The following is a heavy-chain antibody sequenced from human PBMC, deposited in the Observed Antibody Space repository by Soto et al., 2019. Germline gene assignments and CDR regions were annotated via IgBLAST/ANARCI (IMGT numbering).Heavy chain of an antibody. J-gene: IGHJ5*02. D-gene: IGHD3-10*01. Sequence: QVQLVQSGAEVKKPGASVKVSCKASGYTFTSYAMHWVRQAPGQRLEWMGWINAGNGNTKYSQKFQGRVTITRDTXXSXAXXEMSCLRSEDTAVYSRARGRVEYYGSGSYWSWFDPWGQGTLVTVSS. CDR3: ARGRVEYYGSGSYWSWFDP. V-gene: IGHV1-3*01. CDR2: INAGNGNT. CDR1: GYTFTSYA.